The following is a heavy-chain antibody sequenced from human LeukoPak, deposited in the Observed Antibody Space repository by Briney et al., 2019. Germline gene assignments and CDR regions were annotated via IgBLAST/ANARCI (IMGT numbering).Heavy chain of an antibody. CDR2: IKYDGRQI. CDR1: GFTFSNAW. CDR3: ARGFCTGGSCTKFDH. V-gene: IGHV3-7*01. D-gene: IGHD2-15*01. Sequence: GGSLRLSCAASGFTFSNAWMSWVRQAPGQGLEWVAKIKYDGRQIFYLDSVRARFTISRNNADNSLYLEMNNLRADDTAVYFCARGFCTGGSCTKFDHWGQGTLVTVSS. J-gene: IGHJ4*02.